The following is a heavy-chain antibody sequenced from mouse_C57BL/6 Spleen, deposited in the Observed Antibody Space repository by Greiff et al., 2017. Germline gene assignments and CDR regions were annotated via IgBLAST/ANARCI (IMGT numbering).Heavy chain of an antibody. D-gene: IGHD2-4*01. V-gene: IGHV5-17*01. J-gene: IGHJ2*01. CDR1: GFTFSDYG. CDR2: ISSGSSTI. Sequence: EVQRVESGGGLVKPGGSLKISCAASGFTFSDYGMHWVRQAPEKGLEWVAYISSGSSTIYYADTVKGRFTISRDNAKNTLCLQMTSLRSEDTAMDYCARADYGGYFDYWGQGTTLTVSS. CDR3: ARADYGGYFDY.